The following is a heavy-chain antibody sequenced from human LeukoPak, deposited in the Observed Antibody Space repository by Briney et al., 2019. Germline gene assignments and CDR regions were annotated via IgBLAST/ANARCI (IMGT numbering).Heavy chain of an antibody. CDR2: IYPGDSDT. V-gene: IGHV5-51*01. CDR3: ARPIYGGNSGGSFFAY. Sequence: GESLKISCKGSGYSFTSYWIGWVRQMPGKGLEWMGIIYPGDSDTRYSPSFQGQVTISADKSISTAYLQWSSLKASDTAMYYCARPIYGGNSGGSFFAYWGQGTLVTVSS. D-gene: IGHD4-23*01. CDR1: GYSFTSYW. J-gene: IGHJ4*02.